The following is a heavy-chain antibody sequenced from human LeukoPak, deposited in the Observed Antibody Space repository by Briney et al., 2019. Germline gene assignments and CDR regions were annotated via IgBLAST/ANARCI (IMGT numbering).Heavy chain of an antibody. CDR1: GFTFSSYA. CDR3: AKDSIVGATGHYFDY. V-gene: IGHV3-23*01. CDR2: ISGSGGST. J-gene: IGHJ4*02. Sequence: GSPRLSCAASGFTFSSYAMSWVCQAPRKGLEWVSAISGSGGSTYYADSVKGRFTISRDNSKNTLYLQMNSLRAEDTAVYYCAKDSIVGATGHYFDYWGQGTLVTVSS. D-gene: IGHD1-26*01.